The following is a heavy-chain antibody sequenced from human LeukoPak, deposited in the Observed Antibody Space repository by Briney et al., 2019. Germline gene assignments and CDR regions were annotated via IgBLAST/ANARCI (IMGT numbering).Heavy chain of an antibody. CDR3: ARGGGGRYNWNDGWFDP. CDR1: GGSMSSYY. J-gene: IGHJ5*02. D-gene: IGHD1-1*01. Sequence: SETLFLTCTVSGGSMSSYYWSWIRQPPGKGLEWIGYIYYSGSTRYNPSLKSRVTISVDTSKNQFSLRLSSVTAADTAVDYCARGGGGRYNWNDGWFDPWGQGTLVTVSS. V-gene: IGHV4-59*01. CDR2: IYYSGST.